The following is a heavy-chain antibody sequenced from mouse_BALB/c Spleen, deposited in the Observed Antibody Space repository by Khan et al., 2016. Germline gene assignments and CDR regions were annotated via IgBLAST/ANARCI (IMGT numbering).Heavy chain of an antibody. Sequence: QVQLQQSGAGLVKPGASVKLSCKASGYTFTEYIIHWVKQRSGQGLEWIGWFYPLSISIKYNEKFKDKATLTADKSSSTVYMELSRLTSEDSAVXFSARQDGNPLYAMDYWGQGTSVTVTS. CDR1: GYTFTEYI. V-gene: IGHV1-62-2*01. CDR3: ARQDGNPLYAMDY. D-gene: IGHD2-1*01. CDR2: FYPLSISI. J-gene: IGHJ4*01.